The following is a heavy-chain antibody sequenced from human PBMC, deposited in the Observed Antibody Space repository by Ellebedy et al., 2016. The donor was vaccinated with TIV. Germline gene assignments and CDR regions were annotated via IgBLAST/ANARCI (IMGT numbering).Heavy chain of an antibody. V-gene: IGHV3-23*01. CDR1: GFTFSSYA. Sequence: PGGSLRLSCAASGFTFSSYAMNWVRQAPGKGLEWVSGISGPGNSPYYADSVKGRFTISRDNSENTLYLQMNSLRAEDTAVYYCAKAVVFWYGGNDHWGQGTLVSVSS. CDR3: AKAVVFWYGGNDH. D-gene: IGHD4-23*01. CDR2: ISGPGNSP. J-gene: IGHJ4*02.